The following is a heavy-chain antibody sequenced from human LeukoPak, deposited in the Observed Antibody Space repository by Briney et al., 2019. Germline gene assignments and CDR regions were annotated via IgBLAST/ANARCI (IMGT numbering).Heavy chain of an antibody. V-gene: IGHV4-59*01. J-gene: IGHJ4*02. Sequence: SETLSLTCAVYGVSFSGYYWSWIRQPPGKGLEWIGYIHYSGSTTYNPSLKSRVTMSVDTSKNQFSLKLTSVTAADTAVYYCARRTVVLDYWGQGTLVTVSS. D-gene: IGHD4-23*01. CDR1: GVSFSGYY. CDR3: ARRTVVLDY. CDR2: IHYSGST.